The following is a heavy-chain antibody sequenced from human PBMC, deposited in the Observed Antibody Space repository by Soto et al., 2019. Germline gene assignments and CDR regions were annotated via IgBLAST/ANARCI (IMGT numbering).Heavy chain of an antibody. CDR1: GFTFSDYW. J-gene: IGHJ6*02. D-gene: IGHD3-10*01. CDR2: FKGDGSTT. Sequence: EVQLVESGGGLVQPGGSLRLSCAASGFTFSDYWIHWVRQAPGKGLLWISRFKGDGSTTNYADSVKGQFNVSRDNAKNTLYLQMNNLRAEDTALYYCARGIRGHYGKDVWGQGTTVSVSS. CDR3: ARGIRGHYGKDV. V-gene: IGHV3-74*01.